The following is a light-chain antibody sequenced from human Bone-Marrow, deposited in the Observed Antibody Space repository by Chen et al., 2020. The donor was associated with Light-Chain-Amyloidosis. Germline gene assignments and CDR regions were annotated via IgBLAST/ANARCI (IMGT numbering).Light chain of an antibody. V-gene: IGLV2-14*01. CDR3: SSYSITNTLV. CDR2: EVT. CDR1: SSEVGGDNH. Sequence: QSALTQPASVSGSPGQSLPIPCTGTSSEVGGDNHVSWYQQHPDKAPKLMIYEVTNRPSWVPDRFSGSKSDNTASLTISGIQTEDEADYFCSSYSITNTLVFGSGTRVTGL. J-gene: IGLJ1*01.